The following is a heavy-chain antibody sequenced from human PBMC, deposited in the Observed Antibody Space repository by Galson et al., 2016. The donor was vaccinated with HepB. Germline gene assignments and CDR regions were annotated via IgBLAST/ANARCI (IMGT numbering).Heavy chain of an antibody. CDR1: GFTFNAHW. Sequence: LRLSCAASGFTFNAHWMNWVRQAPGKGLEWVANIRGNGIVSYYAESVRGRFTISRDNAKNSLYLQMNGLRVDETAVYYCSREMTGSYFDWGQGTLVTVSS. CDR3: SREMTGSYFD. D-gene: IGHD3-10*01. V-gene: IGHV3-7*01. CDR2: IRGNGIVS. J-gene: IGHJ4*02.